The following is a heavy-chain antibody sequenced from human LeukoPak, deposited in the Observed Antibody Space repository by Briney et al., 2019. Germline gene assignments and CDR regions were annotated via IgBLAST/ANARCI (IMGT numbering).Heavy chain of an antibody. CDR1: GFTFSSYS. Sequence: GGSLRLSCAASGFTFSSYSMNWVRRAPGKGLEWASSISSSSIFLYYADSVKGRFTISRDNAKNSLYLQMNSLRAEDTAVYYCARADSSGYYYFDYWGQGTLVTVSS. CDR3: ARADSSGYYYFDY. CDR2: ISSSSIFL. V-gene: IGHV3-21*01. J-gene: IGHJ4*02. D-gene: IGHD3-22*01.